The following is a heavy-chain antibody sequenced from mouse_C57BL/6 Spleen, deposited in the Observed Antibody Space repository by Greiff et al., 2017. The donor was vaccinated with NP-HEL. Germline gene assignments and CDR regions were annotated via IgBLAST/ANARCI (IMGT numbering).Heavy chain of an antibody. Sequence: QVQLQQSGPGLVQPSQSLSITCTVSGFSLTSYGVHWVRQSPGKGLEWLGVIWRGGSTDYNAAFMSRLSITKDNSKSQVFFKMNSLQADDTAIYYCAKNFHYYGSSYYAMDYWGQGTSVTVSS. CDR3: AKNFHYYGSSYYAMDY. CDR1: GFSLTSYG. D-gene: IGHD1-1*01. CDR2: IWRGGST. V-gene: IGHV2-5*01. J-gene: IGHJ4*01.